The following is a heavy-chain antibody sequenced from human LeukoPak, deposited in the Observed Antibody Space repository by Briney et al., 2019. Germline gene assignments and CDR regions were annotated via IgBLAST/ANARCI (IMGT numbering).Heavy chain of an antibody. J-gene: IGHJ3*02. V-gene: IGHV3-48*01. CDR2: ISSSSSTI. CDR3: ARDILDAFDI. CDR1: GFTFSSYS. D-gene: IGHD2-8*02. Sequence: GGSLRLSCAASGFTFSSYSMSWVRQAPGKGLEWVSYISSSSSTIYYADSVKGRFTISRDNAKNSLYLQMNSQRAEDTAVYYCARDILDAFDIWAQGTMVTVSS.